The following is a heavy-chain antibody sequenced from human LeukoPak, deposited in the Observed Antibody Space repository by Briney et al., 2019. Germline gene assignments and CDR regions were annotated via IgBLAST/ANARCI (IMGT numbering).Heavy chain of an antibody. CDR1: GFTFSSYG. J-gene: IGHJ4*02. D-gene: IGHD1-7*01. V-gene: IGHV3-30*18. Sequence: QPGGSLRLSCAASGFTFSSYGMHWVRQAPGKGLEWVAVISYDGSNKYYADSVKGRFTISRDNSKNTLYLQMNSLRAEDTAVYYCANLGTGTTTWDWGQGTLVTVSS. CDR3: ANLGTGTTTWD. CDR2: ISYDGSNK.